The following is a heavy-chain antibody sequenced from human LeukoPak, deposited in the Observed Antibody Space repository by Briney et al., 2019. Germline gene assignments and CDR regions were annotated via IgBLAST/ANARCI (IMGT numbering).Heavy chain of an antibody. V-gene: IGHV3-30-3*01. J-gene: IGHJ4*02. Sequence: GGSLRLSCAASGFTFSSYAMHWVRQAPDKGLEWVAVISYDGSNKYYADSVKGRFTISRDNSKNTLYLQMNSLRAEDTAVYYCARGGPYSRFFDYWGQGTLVTVSS. CDR1: GFTFSSYA. D-gene: IGHD5-18*01. CDR2: ISYDGSNK. CDR3: ARGGPYSRFFDY.